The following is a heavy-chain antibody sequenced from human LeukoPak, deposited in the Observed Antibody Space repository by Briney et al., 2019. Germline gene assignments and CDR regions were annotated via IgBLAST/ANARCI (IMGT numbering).Heavy chain of an antibody. CDR1: GFSFSTYW. CDR3: ARDPESSSFDL. J-gene: IGHJ4*02. V-gene: IGHV3-7*01. Sequence: GGSLRLSCAASGFSFSTYWMSWVRQTREKGLEFVANIDQGGSVRNYMDSLKGRCTISRDNAKKSLYLEINSLRADDTAVYYCARDPESSSFDLWGRGALVTVSS. D-gene: IGHD6-13*01. CDR2: IDQGGSVR.